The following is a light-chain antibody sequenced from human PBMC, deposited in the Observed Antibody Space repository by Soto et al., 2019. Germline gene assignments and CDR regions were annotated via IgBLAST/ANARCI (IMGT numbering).Light chain of an antibody. V-gene: IGKV3-11*01. J-gene: IGKJ2*02. CDR3: QQRGKWPST. CDR2: DAY. CDR1: QTISSSY. Sequence: VLTQSPGTLSLSPGERATISCRASQTISSSYLAWYQHKPGQAPRLLIYDAYTRATGVGARFTGSGSATDFSLTITSLEPEDFAVYYCQQRGKWPSTFGPGTKVE.